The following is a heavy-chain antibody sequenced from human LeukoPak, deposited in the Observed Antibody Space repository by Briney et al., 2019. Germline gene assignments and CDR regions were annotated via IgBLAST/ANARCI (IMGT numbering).Heavy chain of an antibody. D-gene: IGHD6-19*01. Sequence: GGSLRLSCGVSGFTFSSYWLHWVRQAPGMGLEWLSRINSDGSRTDYADSVKGRFTISRDNSKNTLYLQMNSLRAEDTAVYYCAKDHSSGWPDCFDYWGQGALVTVSS. V-gene: IGHV3-74*01. CDR3: AKDHSSGWPDCFDY. CDR2: INSDGSRT. J-gene: IGHJ4*02. CDR1: GFTFSSYW.